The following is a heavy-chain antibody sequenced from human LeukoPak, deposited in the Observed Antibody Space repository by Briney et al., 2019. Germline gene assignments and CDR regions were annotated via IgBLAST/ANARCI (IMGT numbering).Heavy chain of an antibody. CDR1: GGTFSSYA. V-gene: IGHV1-69*13. CDR3: ARGPNYYDSSGYYSFWLEYFQH. J-gene: IGHJ1*01. D-gene: IGHD3-22*01. Sequence: LVASVKVSCKASGGTFSSYAISWVRQAPGQGLEWMGGIIPIFGTANYAQKFQGRVTITADESTSTAYMELSSLRSEDTAVYYCARGPNYYDSSGYYSFWLEYFQHWGQGTLVTVSS. CDR2: IIPIFGTA.